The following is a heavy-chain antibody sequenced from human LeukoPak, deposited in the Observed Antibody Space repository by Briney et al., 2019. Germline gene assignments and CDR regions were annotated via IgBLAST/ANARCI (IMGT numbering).Heavy chain of an antibody. V-gene: IGHV3-48*01. CDR3: ARVRGSYHFDC. Sequence: PGGSLRLSCAASGFTFSGYSMNWVRQAPGKGLEWVSYITSSSSAIYYADSVKGRFTISRDNAKNSLYLQMDSLRAEDTAVYYCARVRGSYHFDCWGQGTLVTVSS. D-gene: IGHD1-26*01. J-gene: IGHJ4*02. CDR1: GFTFSGYS. CDR2: ITSSSSAI.